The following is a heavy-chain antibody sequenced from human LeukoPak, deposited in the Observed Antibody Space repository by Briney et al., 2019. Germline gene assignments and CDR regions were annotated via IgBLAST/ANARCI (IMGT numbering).Heavy chain of an antibody. V-gene: IGHV3-7*01. J-gene: IGHJ3*02. D-gene: IGHD1-26*01. Sequence: GGSLRLSCAASGFGLGSYWMTWVRQAPGKGLEWVANIKQDGRTAYYVDSVKGRFTISRDNGKNSLYLQMNRLRVEDTAVYYCATDPPWENDAFDIWGQGTLVTVSS. CDR1: GFGLGSYW. CDR3: ATDPPWENDAFDI. CDR2: IKQDGRTA.